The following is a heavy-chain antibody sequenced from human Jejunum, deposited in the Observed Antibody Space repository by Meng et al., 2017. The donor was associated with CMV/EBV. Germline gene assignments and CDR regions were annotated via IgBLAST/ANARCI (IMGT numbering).Heavy chain of an antibody. CDR3: ARSLGWYADY. J-gene: IGHJ4*02. CDR2: ISAYNGNT. D-gene: IGHD6-19*01. CDR1: GYTFTSYA. Sequence: QGRLVQFGSELKPPGASVKVSCRPSGYTFTSYAINWVRQAPGQGLEWMGWISAYNGNTNYAQTLQGRVTMTTDTSTSTAYMELRSLRSDDTAVYYCARSLGWYADYWGPGTLVTVSS. V-gene: IGHV1-18*01.